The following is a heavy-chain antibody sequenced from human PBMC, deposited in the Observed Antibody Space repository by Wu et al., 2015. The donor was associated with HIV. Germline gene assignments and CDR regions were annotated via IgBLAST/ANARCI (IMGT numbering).Heavy chain of an antibody. CDR2: MNPNSGNT. CDR1: GYTFSSFD. Sequence: QVQLVQSGAEVKKPGASVKVSCKASGYTFSSFDINWVRQATGQGLEWMGWMNPNSGNTGYSQKFQGRVTMTRNTSISTAYMELSSLRSEDTSIYYCAIRNRYSYGYDAFDIWGQGTMVTVSP. CDR3: AIRNRYSYGYDAFDI. D-gene: IGHD5-18*01. V-gene: IGHV1-8*01. J-gene: IGHJ3*02.